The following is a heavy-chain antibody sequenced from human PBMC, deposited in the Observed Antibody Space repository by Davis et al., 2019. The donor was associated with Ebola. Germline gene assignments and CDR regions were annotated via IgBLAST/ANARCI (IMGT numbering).Heavy chain of an antibody. CDR2: MHYSGST. CDR1: GGSITSRGYY. D-gene: IGHD3-10*01. CDR3: VRGWFRAGMDV. J-gene: IGHJ6*03. V-gene: IGHV4-39*01. Sequence: PSETLSLTCTVSGGSITSRGYYWGWIRQPPGKGLEWIGSMHYSGSTYYNPSLQSRATISADTSKNQFSLQLNSVTPEDTALYYCVRGWFRAGMDVWGEGTTVTVSS.